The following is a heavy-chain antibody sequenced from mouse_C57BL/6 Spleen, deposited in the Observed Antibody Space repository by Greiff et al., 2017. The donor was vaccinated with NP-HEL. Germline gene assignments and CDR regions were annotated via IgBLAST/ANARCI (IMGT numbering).Heavy chain of an antibody. Sequence: VQLQQSGPELVKPGASVKISCKASGYAFSSSWMNWVKQRPGKGLEWIGRIYPGDGDTNYNGKFKGKATLTADKSSSTAYMQLSSLTSEDSAVYFCARGGYEYDEGYWGQGTTLTVSS. CDR3: ARGGYEYDEGY. D-gene: IGHD2-4*01. CDR1: GYAFSSSW. CDR2: IYPGDGDT. J-gene: IGHJ2*01. V-gene: IGHV1-82*01.